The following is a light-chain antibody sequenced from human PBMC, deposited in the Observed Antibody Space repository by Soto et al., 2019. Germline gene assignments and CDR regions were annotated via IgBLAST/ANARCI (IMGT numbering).Light chain of an antibody. CDR1: QSVSSS. J-gene: IGKJ3*01. Sequence: EIVMTQSPATLSVSPGERVTLSCRASQSVSSSLAWYQQKPGQAPRLLIYGASTRATGIPARFSGSGSGTEFTLTISSLQSEDFAAYYCQQYNNWPPFTFGPGTKLDIK. V-gene: IGKV3-15*01. CDR2: GAS. CDR3: QQYNNWPPFT.